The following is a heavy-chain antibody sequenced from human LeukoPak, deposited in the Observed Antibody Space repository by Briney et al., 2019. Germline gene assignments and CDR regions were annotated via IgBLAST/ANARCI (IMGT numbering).Heavy chain of an antibody. Sequence: GGTLRLSCAASGFTFSSYAMNWVRQAPGKGLEWVSYISSSGSTIYYADSVKGRFTISRDNAKNSLYLQMNSLRAEDTAVYYCAELGITMIGGVWGKGTTVTISS. V-gene: IGHV3-48*03. CDR2: ISSSGSTI. CDR3: AELGITMIGGV. J-gene: IGHJ6*04. D-gene: IGHD3-10*02. CDR1: GFTFSSYA.